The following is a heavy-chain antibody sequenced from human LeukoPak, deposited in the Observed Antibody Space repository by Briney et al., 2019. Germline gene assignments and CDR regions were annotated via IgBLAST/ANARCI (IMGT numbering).Heavy chain of an antibody. Sequence: GGSLRLSCAASGFTFSSHTMNWVRQAPGKGLEWVSSISSSGNYIYYADSVKGRFTISRDNAKNSLYLQMNSLRAEDTAVYYCARGGAMVRGVSPLDYWGQGTLDTVSS. CDR2: ISSSGNYI. D-gene: IGHD3-10*01. CDR3: ARGGAMVRGVSPLDY. CDR1: GFTFSSHT. V-gene: IGHV3-21*01. J-gene: IGHJ4*02.